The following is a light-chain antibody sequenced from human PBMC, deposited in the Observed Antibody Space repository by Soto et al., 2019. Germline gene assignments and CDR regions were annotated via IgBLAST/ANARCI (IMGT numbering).Light chain of an antibody. CDR1: QSISNW. Sequence: DIQMTQPPSTLSASVGDRVIITCRASQSISNWLAWYQQKTGRLPRILIYQESNLETGVPSRFSGSGSGTELNLTISRLQPDDFATYYCQNYNGHSWTFGQGTKVDIK. CDR3: QNYNGHSWT. J-gene: IGKJ1*01. V-gene: IGKV1-5*03. CDR2: QES.